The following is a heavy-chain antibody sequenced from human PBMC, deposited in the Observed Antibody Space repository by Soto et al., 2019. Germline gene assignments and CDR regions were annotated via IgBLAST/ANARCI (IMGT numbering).Heavy chain of an antibody. CDR2: IKWDASEK. CDR1: GFTFGIYW. Sequence: GGSLRLSCAASGFTFGIYWMSWVRQAPGKGLEWLATIKWDASEKKYVDSVKGRFTMSRDNAKNSLYLQLDSLRVEDTAVYYCSRDSGYSSGTSVIHYLDYWGHGTLVTVSS. CDR3: SRDSGYSSGTSVIHYLDY. J-gene: IGHJ4*01. V-gene: IGHV3-7*01. D-gene: IGHD3-10*01.